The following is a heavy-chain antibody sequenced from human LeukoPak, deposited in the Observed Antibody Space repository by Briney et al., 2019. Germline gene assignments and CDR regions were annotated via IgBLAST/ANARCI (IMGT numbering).Heavy chain of an antibody. CDR3: ARVELVEMATIGAKDY. Sequence: SVKVSCKASGGTFSSYTISWVRHAPGQGLEWMGRVIPILGIANYAQKFQGRVTITADKSTSTASRWMGNLRAENTTAYYCARVELVEMATIGAKDYCGQGTLVTVSS. J-gene: IGHJ4*02. CDR1: GGTFSSYT. D-gene: IGHD5-24*01. V-gene: IGHV1-69*02. CDR2: VIPILGIA.